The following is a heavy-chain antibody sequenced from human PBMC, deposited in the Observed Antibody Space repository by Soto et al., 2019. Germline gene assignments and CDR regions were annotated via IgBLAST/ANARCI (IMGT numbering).Heavy chain of an antibody. CDR3: ARDRYGDYDGMDV. Sequence: QVQLQESGPGLVKPSGTLSLTCAVSGDSISSSNCWSWVRQPPGKGLEWIGEIYHSGSTNYNPSLKSRVIMSVDKSKNQFSLILTSVTAADTAVYYCARDRYGDYDGMDVWGQGTTVTVSS. J-gene: IGHJ6*02. CDR1: GDSISSSNC. V-gene: IGHV4-4*02. CDR2: IYHSGST. D-gene: IGHD4-17*01.